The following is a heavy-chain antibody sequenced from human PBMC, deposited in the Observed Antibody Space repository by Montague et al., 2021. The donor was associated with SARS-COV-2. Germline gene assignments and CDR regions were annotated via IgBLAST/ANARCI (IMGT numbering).Heavy chain of an antibody. D-gene: IGHD5-18*01. J-gene: IGHJ3*01. Sequence: SLRLSCAASGFSVSSKYMTWVRQPPGKGLEWVSTIYSGDTAYYAXSVQGRFTISRDHSENTVFFQMNSLRAEDTALYYCATFYVDTVSVTNAFDLWGQGTLVTVSS. CDR3: ATFYVDTVSVTNAFDL. V-gene: IGHV3-53*01. CDR2: IYSGDTA. CDR1: GFSVSSKY.